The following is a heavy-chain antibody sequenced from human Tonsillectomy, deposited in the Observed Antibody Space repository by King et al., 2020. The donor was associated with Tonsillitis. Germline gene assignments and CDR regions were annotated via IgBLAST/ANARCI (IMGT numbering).Heavy chain of an antibody. Sequence: QLQESGPGLVKPSETLSLTCTVSGGSFSSTSYYWGWIRQPPGKGLEWIGSIYYSGSTYYNPSLKSRVTISVDTSKNQFSLKLSSVTAADTAVYYCARTGIATAGHSWFDPWGQGTLVTVSS. CDR1: GGSFSSTSYY. CDR3: ARTGIATAGHSWFDP. V-gene: IGHV4-39*01. J-gene: IGHJ5*02. CDR2: IYYSGST. D-gene: IGHD6-13*01.